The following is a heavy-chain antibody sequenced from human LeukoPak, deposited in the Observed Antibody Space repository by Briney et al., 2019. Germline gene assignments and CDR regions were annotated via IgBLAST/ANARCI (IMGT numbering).Heavy chain of an antibody. CDR2: ISYDGSNK. D-gene: IGHD3-10*01. V-gene: IGHV3-30-3*01. CDR1: GFTFSSYA. J-gene: IGHJ5*02. Sequence: PGRSLRLSCAASGFTFSSYAMHWVRQAPGKGLEWVAVISYDGSNKYYADSVKGRFTISRDNSKNTLYLQMNSLRAEDTAVYYCARDPSGSYPNWFDPWGQGTLVTVSS. CDR3: ARDPSGSYPNWFDP.